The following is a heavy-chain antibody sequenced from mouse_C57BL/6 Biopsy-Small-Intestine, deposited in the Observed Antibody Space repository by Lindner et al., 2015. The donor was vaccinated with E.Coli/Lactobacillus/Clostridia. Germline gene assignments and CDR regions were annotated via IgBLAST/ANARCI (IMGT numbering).Heavy chain of an antibody. CDR2: ILPGSGSP. CDR1: GYTFTGYW. CDR3: AREGNYDYDVVDY. Sequence: VQLQESGAELMKPGASVKLSCKATGYTFTGYWIEWVKQRPGHGLEWIGEILPGSGSPKNNEKFKGKATLTADTSSNTAYMRLSSLTTEDSAIYYCAREGNYDYDVVDYWGQGTTLTVSS. D-gene: IGHD2-4*01. V-gene: IGHV1-9*01. J-gene: IGHJ2*01.